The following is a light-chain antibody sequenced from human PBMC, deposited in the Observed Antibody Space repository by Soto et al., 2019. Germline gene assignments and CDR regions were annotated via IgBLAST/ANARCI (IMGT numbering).Light chain of an antibody. CDR1: QSVSSN. CDR3: QQYDNWPLT. J-gene: IGKJ4*01. V-gene: IGKV3-15*01. Sequence: EIVMTQSPATLPVSPGERATLSCRASQSVSSNLAWYQQKPGQAPRFLIYGASTRATGIPDRFSGSGSGTEFTLTISSLESEDFAVYYCQQYDNWPLTFGGGTKVEIK. CDR2: GAS.